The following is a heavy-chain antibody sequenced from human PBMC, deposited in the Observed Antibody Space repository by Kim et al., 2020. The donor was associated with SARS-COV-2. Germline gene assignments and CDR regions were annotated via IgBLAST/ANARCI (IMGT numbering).Heavy chain of an antibody. CDR3: AKGSMDV. J-gene: IGHJ6*02. D-gene: IGHD3-10*01. V-gene: IGHV3-30*18. CDR2: ISYDGSNK. Sequence: GGSLRLSCAASGFTFSSYGMHWVRQAPGKGLEWVAVISYDGSNKYYADSVKDRFTISRDNSKNTLYLQMNSLRAEDTAVYYCAKGSMDVWGQGTTVTVSS. CDR1: GFTFSSYG.